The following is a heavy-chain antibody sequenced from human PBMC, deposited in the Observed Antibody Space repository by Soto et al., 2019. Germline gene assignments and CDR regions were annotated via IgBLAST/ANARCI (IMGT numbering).Heavy chain of an antibody. CDR3: ANSPYRSSCFHY. J-gene: IGHJ4*02. CDR2: ISWNSGSI. CDR1: GFTFDDYA. D-gene: IGHD6-13*01. V-gene: IGHV3-9*01. Sequence: CLLLACSASGFTFDDYAMHWVRQAPGKGLEWVSGISWNSGSIGYADSVKGRFTISRDNAKNSLYLQMNSLRAEDTALYYCANSPYRSSCFHYWGQGTLVTV.